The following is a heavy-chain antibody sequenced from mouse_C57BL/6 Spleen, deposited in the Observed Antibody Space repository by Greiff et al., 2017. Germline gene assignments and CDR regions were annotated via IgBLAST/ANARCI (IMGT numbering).Heavy chain of an antibody. Sequence: EVQLQQSGPELVKPGASVKISCKASGYTFTDYYMNWVKQSHGKSLEWIGDINPNNGGTSYNQKFKGKATLTVDKSSSTAYMELRSLTSEDSAVYYCASRYSKGNAMDYWGQGTSVTVSS. CDR2: INPNNGGT. J-gene: IGHJ4*01. CDR1: GYTFTDYY. V-gene: IGHV1-26*01. CDR3: ASRYSKGNAMDY. D-gene: IGHD2-5*01.